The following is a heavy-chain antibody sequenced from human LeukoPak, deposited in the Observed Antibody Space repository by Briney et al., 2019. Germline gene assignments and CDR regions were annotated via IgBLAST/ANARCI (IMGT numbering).Heavy chain of an antibody. D-gene: IGHD4-23*01. CDR3: ARGRYGGNSYYFDY. CDR2: IRQRGSDK. J-gene: IGHJ4*02. CDR1: GFTFSSYW. V-gene: IGHV3-7*01. Sequence: PGGSLRLSCAVSGFTFSSYWMSWVRQAPGKGLEWVANIRQRGSDKYYVDSVKGRFTISRDNAENSLYLQVNSLRAEDTAVYYCARGRYGGNSYYFDYWGQGTLVTVSS.